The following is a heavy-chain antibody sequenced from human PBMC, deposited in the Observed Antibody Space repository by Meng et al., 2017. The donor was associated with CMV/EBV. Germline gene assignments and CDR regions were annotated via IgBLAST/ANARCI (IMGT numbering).Heavy chain of an antibody. CDR2: ISSSSSYI. D-gene: IGHD3-3*01. J-gene: IGHJ4*02. CDR1: GFTFSSYS. V-gene: IGHV3-21*04. CDR3: ARVGGHYDFWSGYAQLGYFDY. Sequence: GESLKISCAASGFTFSSYSMNWVRQAPGKGLEWVSSISSSSSYIYYADSVKGRFTISRDNAKNSLYLQMNSLRAEDTAVYYCARVGGHYDFWSGYAQLGYFDYWGQGTLVTVSS.